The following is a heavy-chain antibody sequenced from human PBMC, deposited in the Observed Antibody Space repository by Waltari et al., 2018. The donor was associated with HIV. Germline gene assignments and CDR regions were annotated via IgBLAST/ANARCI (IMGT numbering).Heavy chain of an antibody. Sequence: QVHLQQWGAGLLKPSGTLSLTCAVYNTSFNAYYWSWIRQSPESGLEWIGEINHDGGATYSRSLRSRTTISVDSAKKQFSLRLTSVTAADIGVYYCAGGPTGDLINYVRWAYFDSWSQGTLVTVSA. D-gene: IGHD3-10*01. CDR3: AGGPTGDLINYVRWAYFDS. CDR1: NTSFNAYY. V-gene: IGHV4-34*02. J-gene: IGHJ4*02. CDR2: INHDGGA.